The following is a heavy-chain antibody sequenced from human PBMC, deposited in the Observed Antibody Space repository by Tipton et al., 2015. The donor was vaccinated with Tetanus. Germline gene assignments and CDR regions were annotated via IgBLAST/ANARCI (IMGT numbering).Heavy chain of an antibody. Sequence: QLVQSGPEVKKPGASVKVSCKASGYTFTHYGISWVRQAPGQGLEWVGWISPFTGDTEYVQNLQDRLILTTDTSTATAYVEVRSLTSDDTAVYYCARGTWLYTSTYHRHWLDPWGQGTLVTVSS. CDR1: GYTFTHYG. J-gene: IGHJ5*02. CDR2: ISPFTGDT. CDR3: ARGTWLYTSTYHRHWLDP. D-gene: IGHD6-13*01. V-gene: IGHV1-18*01.